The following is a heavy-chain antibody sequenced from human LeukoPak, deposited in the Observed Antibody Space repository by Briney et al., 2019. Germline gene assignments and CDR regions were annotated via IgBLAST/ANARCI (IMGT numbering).Heavy chain of an antibody. D-gene: IGHD6-13*01. V-gene: IGHV3-23*01. Sequence: GGSLRLSCAASGFTFSSYSMNWVRQAPGKGLEWVSAISGSGGSTYYADSVKGRFTISRDNSKNTLYLQMNSLRAEDTAVYYCAKYASGSSWYFGMDVWGQGTTVTVSS. J-gene: IGHJ6*02. CDR2: ISGSGGST. CDR1: GFTFSSYS. CDR3: AKYASGSSWYFGMDV.